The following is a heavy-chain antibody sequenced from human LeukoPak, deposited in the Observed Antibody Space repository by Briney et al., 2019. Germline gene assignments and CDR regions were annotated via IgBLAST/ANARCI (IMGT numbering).Heavy chain of an antibody. CDR3: ARHPYKLTYCSGGSCYDY. Sequence: PSETLSLTCTVSGGSISSSSYYWGWIRQPPGKGLEWIGSIYYSGSTYYNPSLKSRVTISVDTSKNQFSLKLSSVTAADTAVYYCARHPYKLTYCSGGSCYDYWGQGTLVTVSS. D-gene: IGHD2-15*01. CDR2: IYYSGST. V-gene: IGHV4-39*01. J-gene: IGHJ4*02. CDR1: GGSISSSSYY.